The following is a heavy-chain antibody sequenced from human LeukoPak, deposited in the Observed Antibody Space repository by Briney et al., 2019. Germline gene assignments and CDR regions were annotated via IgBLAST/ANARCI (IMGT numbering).Heavy chain of an antibody. J-gene: IGHJ6*03. CDR3: ARGVRDVAAPLYYMDV. V-gene: IGHV4-39*07. CDR1: GGSISSTRYY. CDR2: IYYSGNT. D-gene: IGHD6-13*01. Sequence: PSETLSLTCTVSGGSISSTRYYWGWIRQSPGKGLVWIGSIYYSGNTYSNPSLKSRLTISVDTSKNQFSLKVSTVTAADTAVYYCARGVRDVAAPLYYMDVWGKGTTVTVSS.